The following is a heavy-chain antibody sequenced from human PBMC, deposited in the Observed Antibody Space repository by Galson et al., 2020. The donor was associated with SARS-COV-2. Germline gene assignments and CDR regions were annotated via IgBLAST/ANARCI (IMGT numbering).Heavy chain of an antibody. V-gene: IGHV3-33*06. CDR2: IWYDGSNK. D-gene: IGHD2-15*01. J-gene: IGHJ5*02. CDR3: AKGDSTLKSSHCSGGGCDHNWFGP. Sequence: GESLKISCKASGFTFSSYCMHWVRQAPGKGLEWVAVIWYDGSNKYYADSVKGRFTISRDNSKNTLYLQMNSLRAEDTAVYYCAKGDSTLKSSHCSGGGCDHNWFGPWGQGTLVTVSS. CDR1: GFTFSSYC.